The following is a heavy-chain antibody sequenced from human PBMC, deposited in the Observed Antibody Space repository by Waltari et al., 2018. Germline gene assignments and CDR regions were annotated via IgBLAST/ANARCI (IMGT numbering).Heavy chain of an antibody. CDR2: IYPGDSDT. V-gene: IGHV5-51*01. D-gene: IGHD2-2*01. CDR3: ARGEYQLLSRKYGMDV. Sequence: EVQLVQSGAEVKKPGESLKISCKGSGYSFTSYWIGWVRQMPGKGLEWMGIIYPGDSDTRYSPSFQGQVTISADKSISTAYMELSRLRSDDTAVYYCARGEYQLLSRKYGMDVWGQGTTVTVSS. J-gene: IGHJ6*02. CDR1: GYSFTSYW.